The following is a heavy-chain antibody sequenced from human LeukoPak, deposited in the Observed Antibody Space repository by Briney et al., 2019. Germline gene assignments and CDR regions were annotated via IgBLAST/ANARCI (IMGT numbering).Heavy chain of an antibody. CDR1: GGSVNSSSYY. V-gene: IGHV4-39*07. D-gene: IGHD6-6*01. CDR2: IYYSGST. J-gene: IGHJ4*02. CDR3: AREYSSSSGKALDF. Sequence: SETLSLTCTVSGGSVNSSSYYWGWIRQPPGKGLEWIGSIYYSGSTYYNPSLKSRVTMSVDTSKNHFSLKLNSVTAADTAFYYCAREYSSSSGKALDFWGQGTLVTVSS.